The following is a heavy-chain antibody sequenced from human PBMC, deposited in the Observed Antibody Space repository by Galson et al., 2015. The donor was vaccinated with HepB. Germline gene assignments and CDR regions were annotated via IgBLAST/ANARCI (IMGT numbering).Heavy chain of an antibody. CDR2: IYFTGST. CDR1: GGSISSADYY. D-gene: IGHD3-22*01. J-gene: IGHJ4*02. Sequence: LSLTCTVSGGSISSADYYWSWIRQPPGKGLEWIGYIYFTGSTYYNPPLKSRVIISVDSAQNQFSLKLTSVTAADTAVYYCARRHNSGYWGVDYWGQGSLVTVSS. CDR3: ARRHNSGYWGVDY. V-gene: IGHV4-30-4*01.